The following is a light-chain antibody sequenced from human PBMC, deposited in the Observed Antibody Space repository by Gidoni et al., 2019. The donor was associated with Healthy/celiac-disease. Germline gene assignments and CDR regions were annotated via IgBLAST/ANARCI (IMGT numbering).Light chain of an antibody. CDR1: QSVSSSY. CDR3: QQYGSSLQFT. V-gene: IGKV3-20*01. J-gene: IGKJ3*01. Sequence: EIVLTQSPGTLSLSPGERATLSCRASQSVSSSYLAWYQQKPGQAPRLLIYGASSRATGIPDRVSGSGSGTDFTLTISRLEPEDFAVYYCQQYGSSLQFTFGPGTKVDIK. CDR2: GAS.